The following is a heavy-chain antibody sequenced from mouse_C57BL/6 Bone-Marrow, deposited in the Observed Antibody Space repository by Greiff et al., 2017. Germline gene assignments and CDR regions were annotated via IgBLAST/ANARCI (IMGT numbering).Heavy chain of an antibody. CDR2: IHPNSGST. V-gene: IGHV1-64*01. Sequence: QVQLQQPGAELVKPGASVKLSCKASGYTFTSYWMHWVKQRPGQGLEWIGMIHPNSGSTNYNEKFKSKATLTVDKSSSTAYMQLSSLTSGDSAVYYCAKPALLLHYDVWGTGTTLTVSS. CDR1: GYTFTSYW. CDR3: AKPALLLHYDV. D-gene: IGHD1-1*01. J-gene: IGHJ1*03.